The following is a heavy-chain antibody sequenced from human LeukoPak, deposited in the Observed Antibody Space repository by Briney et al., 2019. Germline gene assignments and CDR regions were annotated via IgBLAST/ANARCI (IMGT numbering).Heavy chain of an antibody. D-gene: IGHD3-3*01. Sequence: SGTLSLTCAVSGGSVSSRNWWTWVRQPPGKGLEYIGEIYHSGSSGSSNYNPSLKSRVTISVDKSKNQISLKLISVTAADTAVYYCARMWYYDFWSGLYYFDYWGQGTLVTVSS. CDR1: GGSVSSRNW. V-gene: IGHV4-4*02. CDR3: ARMWYYDFWSGLYYFDY. CDR2: IYHSGSS. J-gene: IGHJ4*02.